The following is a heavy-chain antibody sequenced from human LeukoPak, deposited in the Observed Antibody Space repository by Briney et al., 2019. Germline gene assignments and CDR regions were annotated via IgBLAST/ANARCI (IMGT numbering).Heavy chain of an antibody. CDR1: GFTFSAYS. D-gene: IGHD3-10*02. CDR3: AELGITMIGGV. J-gene: IGHJ6*04. CDR2: ISFSGTYI. V-gene: IGHV3-21*01. Sequence: GGSLRLSCAASGFTFSAYSLNWVRQAPGKGLEWISSISFSGTYIYYADSVQGRITISRDNAKNSLYLQMNSLRAEDTAVYYCAELGITMIGGVWGKGTTVTISS.